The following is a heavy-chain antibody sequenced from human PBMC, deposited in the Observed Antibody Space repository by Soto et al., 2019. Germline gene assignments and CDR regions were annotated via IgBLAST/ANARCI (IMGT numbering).Heavy chain of an antibody. CDR1: GFILSDCA. Sequence: EVQLVESGGRLVQPGGSLRLSCATSGFILSDCAMNWVRQAPGKGLEWVSYISSSSSVIDYADSVKGRFTVSRDNARNSLYLQMNSLRAEDTAVYYCARDLSWGSNWYYYMDVWVKGTTVTVSS. V-gene: IGHV3-48*01. J-gene: IGHJ6*03. D-gene: IGHD7-27*01. CDR3: ARDLSWGSNWYYYMDV. CDR2: ISSSSSVI.